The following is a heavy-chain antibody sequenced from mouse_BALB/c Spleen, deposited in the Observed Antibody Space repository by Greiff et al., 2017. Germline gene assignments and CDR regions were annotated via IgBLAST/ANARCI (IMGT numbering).Heavy chain of an antibody. Sequence: EVKVVESGGGLVKPGGSLKLSCAASGFTFSSYAMSWVRQTPEKRLEWVASISSGGSTYYPDSVKGRFTISRDNARNILYLQMSSLRSEDTAMYYCASMVTTYYFDYWGQGTTLTVSS. J-gene: IGHJ2*01. CDR1: GFTFSSYA. CDR3: ASMVTTYYFDY. D-gene: IGHD2-1*01. CDR2: ISSGGST. V-gene: IGHV5-6-5*01.